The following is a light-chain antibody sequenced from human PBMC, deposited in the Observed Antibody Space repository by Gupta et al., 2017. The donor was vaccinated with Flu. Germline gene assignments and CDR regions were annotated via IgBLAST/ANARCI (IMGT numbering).Light chain of an antibody. Sequence: QSVLTQSPSASGTPGQRVTISCSGTSSSIGRYFVSWYQVLPGPGPRLLIYKNSQRPSGVPDRFSGSKSGTSASLAVSGLRAEDQADYYCAVWDDSLNGHLVFGGGTKLTVL. V-gene: IGLV1-47*01. J-gene: IGLJ3*02. CDR2: KNS. CDR1: SSSIGRYF. CDR3: AVWDDSLNGHLV.